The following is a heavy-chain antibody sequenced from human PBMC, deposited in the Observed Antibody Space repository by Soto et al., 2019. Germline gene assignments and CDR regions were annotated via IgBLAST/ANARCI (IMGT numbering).Heavy chain of an antibody. CDR3: ASTKPPGRYYDSSGYALGY. D-gene: IGHD3-22*01. Sequence: PGESLKISCKGSGYSFTSYWIGWVRQMPGKGLEWMGIIYPGDSDTRYSPSFQGQVTISADKSISTAYLQWSSLKASDTAMYYCASTKPPGRYYDSSGYALGYWGQGTLVTVSS. CDR2: IYPGDSDT. V-gene: IGHV5-51*01. CDR1: GYSFTSYW. J-gene: IGHJ4*02.